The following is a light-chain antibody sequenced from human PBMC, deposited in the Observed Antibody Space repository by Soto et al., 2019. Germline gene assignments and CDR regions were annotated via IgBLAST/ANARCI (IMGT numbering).Light chain of an antibody. CDR1: SSGVGDYNY. CDR3: SSYTSTSTLHYV. J-gene: IGLJ1*01. V-gene: IGLV2-14*01. CDR2: EVS. Sequence: QSVLTQPASVSGSPGQSITISCTGTSSGVGDYNYVSWYQQHPGKAPKLMIYEVSNRPSGVSNRFSGSKSGNTASLTISGLQAEDEADYFCSSYTSTSTLHYVFGTGTKVTVL.